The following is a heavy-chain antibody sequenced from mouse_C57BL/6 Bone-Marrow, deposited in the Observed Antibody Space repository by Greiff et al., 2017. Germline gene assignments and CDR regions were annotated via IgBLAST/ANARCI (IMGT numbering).Heavy chain of an antibody. D-gene: IGHD1-1*01. CDR2: IDPETGGT. J-gene: IGHJ2*01. V-gene: IGHV1-15*01. Sequence: SGAELVRPGASVTLSCKASGYTFTDYEMHWVKQTPVHGLEWIGAIDPETGGTAYNQKFKGKAILTADKSSSTAYMELRSLTSEDSAVYYCTKRKGQNGSSDFDYWGQGTTLTVSS. CDR1: GYTFTDYE. CDR3: TKRKGQNGSSDFDY.